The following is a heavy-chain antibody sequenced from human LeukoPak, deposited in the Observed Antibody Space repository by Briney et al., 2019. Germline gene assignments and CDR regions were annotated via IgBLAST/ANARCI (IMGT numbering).Heavy chain of an antibody. J-gene: IGHJ4*02. CDR1: GFTFSDYY. V-gene: IGHV3-11*06. CDR3: ARDLAVSDY. CDR2: ISSSSTYT. Sequence: GGSLRLSCATSGFTFSDYYMSWIRQAPGKGLEWVSYISSSSTYTKYADSVKGRFTIFRDNAKNSLFLQMNSLRDEDTAMYYCARDLAVSDYWGQGTLVTVSS.